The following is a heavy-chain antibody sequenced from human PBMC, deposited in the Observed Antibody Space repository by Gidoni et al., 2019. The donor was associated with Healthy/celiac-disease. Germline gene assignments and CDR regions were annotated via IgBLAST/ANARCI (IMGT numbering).Heavy chain of an antibody. CDR1: GYSLSRGYY. V-gene: IGHV4-38-2*02. D-gene: IGHD1-26*01. J-gene: IGHJ4*02. Sequence: QVQLQESGPGLVKPSETLSLTCAVSGYSLSRGYYWGWIRQPPGKGLEWIGSIYHSGSTYYNPSLKSRVTISVDTSKNQFSLKLSSVTAADTAVYYCARDFATEWEPRWFDYWGQGTLVTVSS. CDR2: IYHSGST. CDR3: ARDFATEWEPRWFDY.